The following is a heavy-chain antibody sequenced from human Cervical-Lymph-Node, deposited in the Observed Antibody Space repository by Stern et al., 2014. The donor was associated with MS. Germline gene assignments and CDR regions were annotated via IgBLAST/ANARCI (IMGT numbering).Heavy chain of an antibody. J-gene: IGHJ4*02. CDR2: IHWNSNNI. CDR1: GFTFGDYS. Sequence: VQLGQSGGGSVQPGKSLRLSCAASGFTFGDYSMHWVRQAPGKGLQWVAGIHWNSNNIDYANSVKGRFTISRDNAKNSLYLQMDSLTTDDTALYYCTRDGWDYWGQGTLVTVSS. D-gene: IGHD2-15*01. V-gene: IGHV3-9*01. CDR3: TRDGWDY.